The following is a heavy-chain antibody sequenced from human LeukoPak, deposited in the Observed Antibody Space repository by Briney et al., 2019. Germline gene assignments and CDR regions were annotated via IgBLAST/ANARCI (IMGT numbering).Heavy chain of an antibody. D-gene: IGHD3-22*01. CDR2: IYSGGST. V-gene: IGHV3-66*01. J-gene: IGHJ5*02. CDR3: ARDYYDSSGYSWFDP. CDR1: GFTVSSNY. Sequence: GGSLRLSCAASGFTVSSNYMSWVRQAPGKGLEWVSVIYSGGSTYYADSVKGRFTISRDNSKNTLYLQMNSLRAEDTAVYYCARDYYDSSGYSWFDPWGQGTLVTVSS.